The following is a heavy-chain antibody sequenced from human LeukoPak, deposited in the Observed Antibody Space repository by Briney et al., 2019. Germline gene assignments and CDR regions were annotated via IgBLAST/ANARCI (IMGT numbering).Heavy chain of an antibody. CDR1: GGSISSYY. CDR2: IYYSGST. Sequence: SETLSLTCTVSGGSISSYYCSWIRQPPGQGLEWIGYIYYSGSTNYNPSLKSRVTISVDTSKNQFSLKLSSVTAADTAVYYCARDLMVEERPSNIYYYYYYMDVWGKGTTVTVSS. CDR3: ARDLMVEERPSNIYYYYYYMDV. D-gene: IGHD2-8*02. V-gene: IGHV4-59*12. J-gene: IGHJ6*03.